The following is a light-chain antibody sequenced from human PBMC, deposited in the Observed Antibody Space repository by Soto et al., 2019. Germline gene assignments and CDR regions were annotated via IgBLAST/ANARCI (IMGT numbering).Light chain of an antibody. Sequence: QSVLTQPASVSGSPRQSITISCTGTSSDVGGYNYVSWYQQHPGKAPKLMIYDVSNRPSGVSNRFSGSKSGNTASLTISGLQAEDEADYYCSSYTSSSNVVFGGGTKLTVL. CDR3: SSYTSSSNVV. J-gene: IGLJ2*01. CDR1: SSDVGGYNY. V-gene: IGLV2-14*01. CDR2: DVS.